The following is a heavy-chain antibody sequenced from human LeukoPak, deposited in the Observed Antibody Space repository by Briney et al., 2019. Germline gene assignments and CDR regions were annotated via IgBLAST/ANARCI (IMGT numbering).Heavy chain of an antibody. D-gene: IGHD4-23*01. J-gene: IGHJ3*02. CDR3: ARVGNRDAFDI. Sequence: GGSLRLSCAASGFTFSSYSMNWVRQAPGKGLEWVSSIGSSSSYIYYADSVKGRFTISRDNAKNSLYLQMNSLRAEDTAVYYCARVGNRDAFDIWGQGTMVTVSS. CDR1: GFTFSSYS. CDR2: IGSSSSYI. V-gene: IGHV3-21*01.